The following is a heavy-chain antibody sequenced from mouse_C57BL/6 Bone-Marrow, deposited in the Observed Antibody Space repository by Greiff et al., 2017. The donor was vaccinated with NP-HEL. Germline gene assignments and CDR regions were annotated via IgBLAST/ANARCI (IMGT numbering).Heavy chain of an antibody. V-gene: IGHV1-64*01. J-gene: IGHJ2*01. CDR3: SYGSSYVRYFDY. Sequence: QVQLQQPGAELVKPGASVKLSCKASGYTFTSYWMHWVKQRPGQGLEWIGMIHPNSGSTNYNEKFKSKATLTVDKSSSNAYMQLSSLTSEDSAVYYCSYGSSYVRYFDYWGQGTTLTVSS. D-gene: IGHD1-1*01. CDR1: GYTFTSYW. CDR2: IHPNSGST.